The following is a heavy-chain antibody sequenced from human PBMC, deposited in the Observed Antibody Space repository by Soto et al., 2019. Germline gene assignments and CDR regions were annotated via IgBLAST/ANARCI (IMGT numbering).Heavy chain of an antibody. CDR3: ASPTYYYDSSGLPAY. CDR1: GFTFSTYS. V-gene: IGHV3-48*01. D-gene: IGHD3-22*01. CDR2: ISSSSSTI. J-gene: IGHJ4*02. Sequence: GGSLRLSCAASGFTFSTYSMNWVRQAPGKGLEWVSYISSSSSTIFYTDSVKGRFTVSRDNAKNSLYLQMNSLRAEDTAVYYCASPTYYYDSSGLPAYWGQGTLVTVSS.